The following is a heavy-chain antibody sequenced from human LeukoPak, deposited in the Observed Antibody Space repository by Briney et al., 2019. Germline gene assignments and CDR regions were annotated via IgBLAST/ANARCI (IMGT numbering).Heavy chain of an antibody. CDR2: INTYNGNT. CDR1: DYTFITYG. D-gene: IGHD2-2*01. V-gene: IGHV1-18*01. CDR3: ARFSPYCSSTLCAFDI. J-gene: IGHJ3*02. Sequence: ASVKVSCKASDYTFITYGLSWVRQAPGQGLEWMGWINTYNGNTNYAQKLQGRVTMTTDTSTNTAYMELRSLRSDDTAVYYCARFSPYCSSTLCAFDIWGQGTMVTVSS.